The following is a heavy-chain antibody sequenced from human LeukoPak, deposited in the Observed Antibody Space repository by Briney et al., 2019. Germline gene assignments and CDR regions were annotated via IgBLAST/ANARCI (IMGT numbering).Heavy chain of an antibody. V-gene: IGHV3-23*01. CDR1: GFTFSSYA. CDR3: AKAKQLAASPDY. J-gene: IGHJ4*02. Sequence: PGRSLRLSCAASGFTFSSYAMSWVRQAPGKGLEWVSAISGSGGSTYCADSVKGRFTISRDNSKNTLYLQMNSLRAEDTAVYYCAKAKQLAASPDYWGQGTLVTVSS. CDR2: ISGSGGST. D-gene: IGHD6-13*01.